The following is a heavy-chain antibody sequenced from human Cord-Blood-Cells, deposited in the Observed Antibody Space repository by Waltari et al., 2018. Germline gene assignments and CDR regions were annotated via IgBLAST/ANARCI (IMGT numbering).Heavy chain of an antibody. Sequence: QVQLQESGPGLVKPSETLSLTCAVSGYSISSGYYWGWIRQPPGKGLEWIGSIYHSGSTYSNPALSSRVTISVDTSKNQFSLKLSSVTAADTAVYYCARKAATNFDYWGQGTLVTVSS. V-gene: IGHV4-38-2*01. CDR2: IYHSGST. CDR3: ARKAATNFDY. J-gene: IGHJ4*02. CDR1: GYSISSGYY. D-gene: IGHD5-12*01.